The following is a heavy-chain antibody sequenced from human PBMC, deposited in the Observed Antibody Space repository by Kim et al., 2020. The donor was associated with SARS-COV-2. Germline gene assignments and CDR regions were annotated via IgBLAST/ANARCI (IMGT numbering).Heavy chain of an antibody. D-gene: IGHD4-4*01. Sequence: GGSLRLSCVASGFSIGNIYMSWVRQAPGKGLEWVSVIYGGGRPYYADSVRGRFTISRDTSKNTVFLQMNSLRVDDTAVYYCARDGEYSRSYGFDYWGQGTPVIVS. CDR3: ARDGEYSRSYGFDY. CDR2: IYGGGRP. V-gene: IGHV3-53*01. J-gene: IGHJ4*02. CDR1: GFSIGNIY.